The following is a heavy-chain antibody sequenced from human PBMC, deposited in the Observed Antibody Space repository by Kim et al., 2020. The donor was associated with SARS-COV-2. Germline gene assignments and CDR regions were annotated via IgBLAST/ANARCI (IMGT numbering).Heavy chain of an antibody. Sequence: GGSLRLSCAASGFTFSSYAMHWVRQAPGKGLEWVAVISYDGSNKYYADSVKGRFTISRDNSKNTLYLQMNSLRAEDTAVYYCARDEAGFGVYAEYFQHWGQGTLGTVSS. CDR1: GFTFSSYA. CDR2: ISYDGSNK. D-gene: IGHD3-10*01. V-gene: IGHV3-30*04. J-gene: IGHJ1*01. CDR3: ARDEAGFGVYAEYFQH.